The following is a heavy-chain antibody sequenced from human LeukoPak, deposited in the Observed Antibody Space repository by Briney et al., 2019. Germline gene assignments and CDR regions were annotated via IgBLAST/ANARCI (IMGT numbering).Heavy chain of an antibody. CDR3: ATYYDPNY. CDR2: IYSGGST. V-gene: IGHV3-23*03. Sequence: GGSLRLSCAASGFTFSNYAMSCVRQAPGKGLEWVSVIYSGGSTYYADSVKGRFTISRDNSKNTLYLQMNSLRAEDTAVYYCATYYDPNYWGQGTLVTVSS. CDR1: GFTFSNYA. D-gene: IGHD3-3*01. J-gene: IGHJ4*02.